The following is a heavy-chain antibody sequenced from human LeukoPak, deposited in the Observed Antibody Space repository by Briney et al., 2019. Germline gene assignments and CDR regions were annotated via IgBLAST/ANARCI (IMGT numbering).Heavy chain of an antibody. J-gene: IGHJ4*02. CDR1: GFTFSSYW. V-gene: IGHV3-7*01. CDR3: TRAPRADDIFFES. CDR2: IRGDASLI. D-gene: IGHD3-9*01. Sequence: GGSLRLSCAASGFTFSSYWMNWVRQAPGRGLEWVANIRGDASLIYYMDSVKGRFTISRDNAKNSMYLQMNSLRAEDTAVYYCTRAPRADDIFFESWGQGTLVTVSS.